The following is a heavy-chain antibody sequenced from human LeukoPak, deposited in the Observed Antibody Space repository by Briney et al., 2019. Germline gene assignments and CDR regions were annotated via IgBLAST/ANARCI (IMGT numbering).Heavy chain of an antibody. CDR1: GFTFSSYG. J-gene: IGHJ6*02. Sequence: GGSLRLSCAASGFTFSSYGMHWVRQAPGKGLEWVSSITSSSRYIYYADSVKGRFTISRDDAKNSLYLQMNSLRAEDTAVYYCAGRPQRLYYYYYGMDVWGQGTTVTVSS. CDR2: ITSSSRYI. V-gene: IGHV3-21*01. CDR3: AGRPQRLYYYYYGMDV.